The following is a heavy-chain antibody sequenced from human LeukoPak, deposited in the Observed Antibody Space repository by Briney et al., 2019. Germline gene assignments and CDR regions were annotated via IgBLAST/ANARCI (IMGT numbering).Heavy chain of an antibody. CDR2: IVGSGAST. J-gene: IGHJ4*02. CDR3: AKKLTGSYYNPYDY. Sequence: PSETLSLTCAVYGGSFSGYYWSWVRQAPGKGLEGVSAIVGSGASTYYADSVKGRFTISRDNSKNTLYLQMDSLRAEDTAVYYCAKKLTGSYYNPYDYWGQGTLVTVSS. CDR1: GGSFSGYY. D-gene: IGHD3-10*01. V-gene: IGHV3-23*01.